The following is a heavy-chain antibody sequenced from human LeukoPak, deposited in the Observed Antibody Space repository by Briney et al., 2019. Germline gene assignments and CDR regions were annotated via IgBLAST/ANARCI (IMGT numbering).Heavy chain of an antibody. Sequence: GGSLRLSCAASGFTFSDYYMSWIRQAPEKGLKWVSYISSSGSTIYYADSVKGRFTISRDNAKNSLYLQMNSLRAEDTAVYYCAREDTAMVRYFDYWGQGTLVTVSS. CDR2: ISSSGSTI. V-gene: IGHV3-11*04. CDR1: GFTFSDYY. CDR3: AREDTAMVRYFDY. J-gene: IGHJ4*02. D-gene: IGHD5-18*01.